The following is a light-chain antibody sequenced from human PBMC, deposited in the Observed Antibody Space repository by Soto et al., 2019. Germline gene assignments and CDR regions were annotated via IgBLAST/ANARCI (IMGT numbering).Light chain of an antibody. CDR1: QSPLYSDGNTY. CDR3: MQGTHWPWT. V-gene: IGKV2-30*01. CDR2: KVS. J-gene: IGKJ1*01. Sequence: DVVMTQSPLSLTVTLGQAASISCRSSQSPLYSDGNTYLNWFHQRPGQSPRRLIYKVSNRDSGVPDRFSGSESGTDFTLQISRVEAEDVGVYYCMQGTHWPWTFGQGTKVEIK.